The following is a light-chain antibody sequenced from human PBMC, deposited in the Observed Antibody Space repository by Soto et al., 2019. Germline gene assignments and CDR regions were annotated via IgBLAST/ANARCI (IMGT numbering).Light chain of an antibody. CDR1: QSVSSY. CDR2: AAS. J-gene: IGKJ2*01. CDR3: QQRSNWPPVYT. V-gene: IGKV3-11*01. Sequence: EVVLTQSPATLSLSPGERATLSCRASQSVSSYLAWYQQKPGQAPRLLIYAASNRATGIPARFSGSGSGTDFTLTISSLEPEDFAVYYCQQRSNWPPVYTFXQGTK.